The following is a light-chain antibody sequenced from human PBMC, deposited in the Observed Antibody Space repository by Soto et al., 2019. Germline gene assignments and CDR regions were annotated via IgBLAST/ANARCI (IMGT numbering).Light chain of an antibody. CDR1: QSISSW. V-gene: IGKV1-39*01. CDR3: QQSYSTPWT. CDR2: AAS. J-gene: IGKJ1*01. Sequence: DIQMTQSPSTLSASVGDRVTITCRASQSISSWLAWYQQKPGKVPKLLIYAASSLQSGVPSRFSGSGSGTDFTLTISSLQPEDFATYYCQQSYSTPWTFGQGTKVDI.